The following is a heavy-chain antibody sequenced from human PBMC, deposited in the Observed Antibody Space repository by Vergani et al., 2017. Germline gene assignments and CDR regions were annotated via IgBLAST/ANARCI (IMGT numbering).Heavy chain of an antibody. CDR2: ISYDGSNK. J-gene: IGHJ6*02. V-gene: IGHV3-30*18. CDR3: AKGKLSSGYYYYYYGMDV. CDR1: GFTFSSYA. Sequence: VQLLESGGGLVQPGGSLRLSCAASGFTFSSYAMSWVRQAPGKGLEWVAVISYDGSNKYYADSVKGRFTISRDNSKNTLYLQMNSLRAEDTAVYYCAKGKLSSGYYYYYYGMDVWGQGTTVTVSS. D-gene: IGHD3-22*01.